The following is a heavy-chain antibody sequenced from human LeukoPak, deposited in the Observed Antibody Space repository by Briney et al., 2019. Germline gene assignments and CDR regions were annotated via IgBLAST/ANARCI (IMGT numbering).Heavy chain of an antibody. J-gene: IGHJ4*02. Sequence: GGSLRLSCAASGFTFSSYAMHWVRQAPGKGLEYVSAISSNGGSTYYANSVKGRFTISRDNSKNTLYLQMGSLRAEDMAVYYCARDGSVSFSFDYWGQGTLVTVSS. CDR1: GFTFSSYA. CDR3: ARDGSVSFSFDY. D-gene: IGHD3-10*01. V-gene: IGHV3-64*01. CDR2: ISSNGGST.